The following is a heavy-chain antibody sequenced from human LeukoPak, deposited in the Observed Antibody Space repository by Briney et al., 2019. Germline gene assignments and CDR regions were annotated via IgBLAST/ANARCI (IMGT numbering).Heavy chain of an antibody. CDR2: IYTSWST. CDR1: GGSISSGSYY. V-gene: IGHV4-61*02. J-gene: IGHJ6*03. Sequence: SETLSLTCTVSGGSISSGSYYWSWIRQPAGKGLEWIGRIYTSWSTNYNPSLKSRVSISIDTSKNQFSLKLSSVTAADTDVYYCARGVGSSSRVRYSHMDVWGKGTTVTVSS. CDR3: ARGVGSSSRVRYSHMDV. D-gene: IGHD2-2*01.